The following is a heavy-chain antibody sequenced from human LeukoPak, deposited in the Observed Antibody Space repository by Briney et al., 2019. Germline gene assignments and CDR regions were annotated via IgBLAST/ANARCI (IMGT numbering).Heavy chain of an antibody. Sequence: GRSLRLSCAASGVTFTIYGMRGVPGAPGEGLGMLAGLWYDGSNKYTADSVKGRFTISKDNSKNELYLQMNCLRAEDTAVYYCARTYVCDAFDIWGEETRVSVS. D-gene: IGHD3-10*02. V-gene: IGHV3-33*01. CDR1: GVTFTIYG. CDR2: LWYDGSNK. J-gene: IGHJ3*02. CDR3: ARTYVCDAFDI.